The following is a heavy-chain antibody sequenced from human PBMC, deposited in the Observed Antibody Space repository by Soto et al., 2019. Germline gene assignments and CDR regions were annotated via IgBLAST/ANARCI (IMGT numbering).Heavy chain of an antibody. Sequence: QVQLVQSGAEVKKPGSSVKVSCKASGVTFSSYAIRWVRQAPGQGLEWMGGIIPIFGTENYAQKLQGRVKITADDSTSPAYMGQSRLRAEDTAVYYCARSGLIRSGSFERYGMVFWGQGTTVSVSS. CDR2: IIPIFGTE. CDR3: ARSGLIRSGSFERYGMVF. CDR1: GVTFSSYA. J-gene: IGHJ6*02. D-gene: IGHD1-26*01. V-gene: IGHV1-69*01.